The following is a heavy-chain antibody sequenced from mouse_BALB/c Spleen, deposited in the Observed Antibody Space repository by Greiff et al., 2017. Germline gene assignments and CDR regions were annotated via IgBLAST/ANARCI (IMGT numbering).Heavy chain of an antibody. V-gene: IGHV6-6*02. D-gene: IGHD2-2*01. CDR2: IRLKSNNYAT. CDR1: GFTFSNYW. CDR3: TRGLRQGYYFDY. J-gene: IGHJ2*01. Sequence: EVKLVESGGGLVQPGGSMKLSCVASGFTFSNYWMNWVRQSPEKGLEWVAEIRLKSNNYATHYAESVKGRFTISRDDSKSSVYLQMNNLRAEDTGIYYCTRGLRQGYYFDYWGQGTTLTVSS.